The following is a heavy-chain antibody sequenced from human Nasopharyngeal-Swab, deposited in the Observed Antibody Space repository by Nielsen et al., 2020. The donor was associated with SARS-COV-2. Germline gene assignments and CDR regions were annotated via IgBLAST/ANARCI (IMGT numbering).Heavy chain of an antibody. CDR3: ARSSLWFGDLVGYYGMDV. CDR2: ISAYNGNT. J-gene: IGHJ6*02. Sequence: WVRQAPGQGLEWMGWISAYNGNTNYAQKLQGRVTMTTDTSTSTAYMELRSLRSDDTAVYYCARSSLWFGDLVGYYGMDVWGQGTTVTVSS. D-gene: IGHD3-10*01. V-gene: IGHV1-18*01.